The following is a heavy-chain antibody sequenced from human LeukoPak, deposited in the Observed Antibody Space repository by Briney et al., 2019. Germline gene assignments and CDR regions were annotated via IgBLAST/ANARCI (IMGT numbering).Heavy chain of an antibody. J-gene: IGHJ6*02. CDR3: AREERVYYYYYGMDV. V-gene: IGHV3-30-3*01. D-gene: IGHD6-25*01. CDR1: GFTFSSYA. Sequence: GRSLRLSCAASGFTFSSYAMHWVRQAPGKGLEWVAVISYDGSNKYYADSVKGRFTISRDNSKSTLYLQMNSLGAEDTAVYYCAREERVYYYYYGMDVWGQGTTVTVSS. CDR2: ISYDGSNK.